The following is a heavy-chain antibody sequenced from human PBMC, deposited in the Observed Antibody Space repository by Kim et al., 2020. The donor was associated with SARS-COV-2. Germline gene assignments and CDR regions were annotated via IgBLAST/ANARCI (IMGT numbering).Heavy chain of an antibody. Sequence: ASVKVSCKASGYTFTSYYMHWVRQAPGQGLEWMGIINPSGGSTSYAQKFQGRVTMTRDTSTSTVYMELSSLRSEDTAVYYCARNGWEKNWYYYYYGMDVWGQGTTVTVSS. CDR1: GYTFTSYY. J-gene: IGHJ6*02. D-gene: IGHD1-1*01. V-gene: IGHV1-46*01. CDR2: INPSGGST. CDR3: ARNGWEKNWYYYYYGMDV.